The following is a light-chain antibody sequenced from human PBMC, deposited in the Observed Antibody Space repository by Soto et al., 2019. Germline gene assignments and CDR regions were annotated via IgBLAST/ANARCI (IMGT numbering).Light chain of an antibody. J-gene: IGKJ3*01. Sequence: EIVLTQSPGTLSLSPGESATLSCRATQSVSSSFLAWYQQKPGLAPRLLIYGASTRATGIPDRFSGSGSGTEFALTISILEPEDFAVYYCQLYGSSPLTFCPGTKVDIK. CDR2: GAS. CDR1: QSVSSSF. CDR3: QLYGSSPLT. V-gene: IGKV3-20*01.